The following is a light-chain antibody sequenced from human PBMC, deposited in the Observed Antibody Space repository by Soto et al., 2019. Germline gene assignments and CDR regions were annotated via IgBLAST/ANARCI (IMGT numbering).Light chain of an antibody. CDR3: QQYNNWPRT. V-gene: IGKV3-15*01. J-gene: IGKJ1*01. CDR1: QSVSSN. Sequence: EIVMTQSPATLSVSPGERATLSCRARQSVSSNLAWYQQKPGQAPRLLIYGSSARATGIPVRFSGSGSGTEFTLTISSLQSEDFAVYYCQQYNNWPRTFGQGTKVEIK. CDR2: GSS.